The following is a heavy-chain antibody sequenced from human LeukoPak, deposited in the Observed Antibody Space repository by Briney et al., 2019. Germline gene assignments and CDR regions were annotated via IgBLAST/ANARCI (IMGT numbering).Heavy chain of an antibody. V-gene: IGHV3-23*01. Sequence: PGGSLRLSCAASGFTFSSYAMSWVRQAPGKGREWVSAISGSGGSTYYAASVKGRFTISRDNSKNTLYLQMNSLRAEDTAVYYCAKNKHYYDSSGYLYYMDVWGKGTTVTVSS. J-gene: IGHJ6*03. CDR3: AKNKHYYDSSGYLYYMDV. CDR2: ISGSGGST. D-gene: IGHD3-22*01. CDR1: GFTFSSYA.